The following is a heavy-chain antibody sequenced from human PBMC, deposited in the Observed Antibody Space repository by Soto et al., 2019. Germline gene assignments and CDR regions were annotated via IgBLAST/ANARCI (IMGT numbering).Heavy chain of an antibody. CDR1: GGSISSYY. Sequence: PSETLSLTCTVSGGSISSYYWSWIRQPPGKGLEWIGYIYYSGSTNYNPSLKSRVTISVDTSKNQFSLKLSSVTAADTAVYYCARDRVVLRYFDWLKEWGDYYYYGMDVWGQGTTVTVSS. J-gene: IGHJ6*02. V-gene: IGHV4-59*01. D-gene: IGHD3-9*01. CDR3: ARDRVVLRYFDWLKEWGDYYYYGMDV. CDR2: IYYSGST.